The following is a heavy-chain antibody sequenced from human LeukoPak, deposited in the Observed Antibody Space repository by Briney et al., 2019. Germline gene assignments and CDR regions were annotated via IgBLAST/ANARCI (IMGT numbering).Heavy chain of an antibody. CDR2: IDSSGDVI. J-gene: IGHJ6*03. Sequence: GGSLRLSCAASGFIFSDYYMTWIRQAPGKGLEWLSYIDSSGDVIYYADSVKGRFTISRDNAKNSLYLQMNSLRAEDTAVYYCAKAGVGPTGYYYYYMDVWGKGTTVTVSS. CDR3: AKAGVGPTGYYYYYMDV. D-gene: IGHD1-26*01. V-gene: IGHV3-11*01. CDR1: GFIFSDYY.